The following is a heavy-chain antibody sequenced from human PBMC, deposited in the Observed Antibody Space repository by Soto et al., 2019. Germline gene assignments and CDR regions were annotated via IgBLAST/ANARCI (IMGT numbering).Heavy chain of an antibody. CDR1: GFTFDDFA. V-gene: IGHV3-9*01. CDR2: ISWNGATM. D-gene: IGHD3-22*01. CDR3: AKDNGGYYDSSGNCEY. J-gene: IGHJ4*02. Sequence: EVQLVESGGGLVQPGRSLRLSCAASGFTFDDFAMHWVRQAPGKGLEWVSGISWNGATMGYGDSVSGRFTISRDNTKNSLYLQMNSLKPEDTALYYCAKDNGGYYDSSGNCEYWGQGTLVTVSS.